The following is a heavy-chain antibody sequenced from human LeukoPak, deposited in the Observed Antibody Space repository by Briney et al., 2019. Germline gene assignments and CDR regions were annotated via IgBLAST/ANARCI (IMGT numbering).Heavy chain of an antibody. CDR1: GGSFSGYY. CDR3: ARVEKYQVYQLLPYQLFDF. CDR2: INHSGDT. Sequence: SETLSLTCAVYGGSFSGYYWNWIRQPPGKGPEWIGEINHSGDTNYSPSLKSRVTISVDTSKSQFSLKLNSVTAADTAVYYCARVEKYQVYQLLPYQLFDFWGQGTLITVSS. J-gene: IGHJ4*02. V-gene: IGHV4-34*01. D-gene: IGHD2-2*02.